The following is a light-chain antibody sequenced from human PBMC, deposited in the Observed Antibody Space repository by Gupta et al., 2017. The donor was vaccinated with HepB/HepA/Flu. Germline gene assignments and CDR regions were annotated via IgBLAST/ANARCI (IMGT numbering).Light chain of an antibody. Sequence: SSVLTQPPSVSVAPGTPARITCGGNNIGSKGVNWYQQKPGQAPELIIYDNSERHSGIPERFSGSNSGNTATLTISRVEAGDEADYYCQVWDSSSDHVVFGGGTKLTVL. CDR3: QVWDSSSDHVV. V-gene: IGLV3-21*03. J-gene: IGLJ2*01. CDR1: NIGSKG. CDR2: DNS.